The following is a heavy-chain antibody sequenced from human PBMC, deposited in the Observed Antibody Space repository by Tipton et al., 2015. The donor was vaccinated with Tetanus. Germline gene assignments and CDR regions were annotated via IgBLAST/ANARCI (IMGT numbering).Heavy chain of an antibody. D-gene: IGHD2/OR15-2a*01. J-gene: IGHJ4*02. V-gene: IGHV4-61*09. CDR1: GGSIDSGDYS. Sequence: TLSLTCAVSGGSIDSGDYSWSWIRQPAGKGLEWIGHISNGNPDYTPSLKSRLTLSADTSKNELSLKLQSVTAADAAVYYCARGITDGYFRRLDYWGQGTRVAVSP. CDR2: ISNGNP. CDR3: ARGITDGYFRRLDY.